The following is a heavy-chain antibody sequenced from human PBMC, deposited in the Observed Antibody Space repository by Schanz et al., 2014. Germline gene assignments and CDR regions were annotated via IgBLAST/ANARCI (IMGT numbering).Heavy chain of an antibody. D-gene: IGHD5-18*01. CDR3: TRGGYSYALSAFDI. Sequence: QVQLVQSGTQVKKPGASVKVSCKASGYTLSAYSLHWVRQAPGQGLEWMGIVNPSGGSTTYAQKFQGRVTMTRDTSTTTAYMELSGLRSDDTALYYCTRGGYSYALSAFDIWGQGTMVTVSS. CDR2: VNPSGGST. CDR1: GYTLSAYS. J-gene: IGHJ3*02. V-gene: IGHV1-46*01.